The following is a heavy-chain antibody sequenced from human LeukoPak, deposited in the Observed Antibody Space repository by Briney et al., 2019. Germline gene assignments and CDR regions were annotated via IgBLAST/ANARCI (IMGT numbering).Heavy chain of an antibody. D-gene: IGHD3-9*01. CDR2: IYYSGST. Sequence: SETLSLTCTVSGGSISSYYWSWIRQPPGKGLEWIGYIYYSGSTNYNPSLKSRVTISVDASKNQFSLKLSSVTAADTAMYYCAGAGPSSTLRYFDWLPEYYFDYWGQGTLVTVSS. CDR3: AGAGPSSTLRYFDWLPEYYFDY. V-gene: IGHV4-59*01. CDR1: GGSISSYY. J-gene: IGHJ4*02.